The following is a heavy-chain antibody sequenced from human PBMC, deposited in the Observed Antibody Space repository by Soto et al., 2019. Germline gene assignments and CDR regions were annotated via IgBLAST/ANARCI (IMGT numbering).Heavy chain of an antibody. J-gene: IGHJ5*02. CDR1: GFTFSSYS. D-gene: IGHD2-2*01. CDR2: ISSSSSTI. CDR3: AKSNSVGYQLLWPFDP. Sequence: PGGSLRLSCAASGFTFSSYSMNWVSQAPGKGLEWVSYISSSSSTIYYADSVKGRFTISRDNAKNSLYLQMNSLRAEDTAVYYCAKSNSVGYQLLWPFDPWGQGTLVTVSS. V-gene: IGHV3-48*01.